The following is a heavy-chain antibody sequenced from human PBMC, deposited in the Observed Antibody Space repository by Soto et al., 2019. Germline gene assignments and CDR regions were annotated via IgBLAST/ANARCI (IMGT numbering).Heavy chain of an antibody. Sequence: PGESLKISCKGSGYSFTSYWISWVRQMPGKGLEWMGRIDPSDSYTSYSPSFQGHVTISADKSISTAYLQWSSLKAPDTAMYYCASGTRSSSGWYGGDYYYYGMDVWGQGTTVTVSS. J-gene: IGHJ6*02. V-gene: IGHV5-10-1*01. CDR2: IDPSDSYT. CDR1: GYSFTSYW. D-gene: IGHD6-19*01. CDR3: ASGTRSSSGWYGGDYYYYGMDV.